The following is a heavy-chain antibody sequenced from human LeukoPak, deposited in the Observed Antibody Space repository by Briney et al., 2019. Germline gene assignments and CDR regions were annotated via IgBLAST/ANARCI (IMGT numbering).Heavy chain of an antibody. Sequence: HGGSLRLSCAASGFTFSNYGMHWVRQAPGKGLEWVAFIRFDGTNKFYADSVKGRFTISIDNSKNSLYLQMNSLRAEDTAVYYCARRAGAYTHPYDYWGQGTLVTVSS. CDR1: GFTFSNYG. V-gene: IGHV3-30*02. D-gene: IGHD3-16*01. J-gene: IGHJ4*02. CDR3: ARRAGAYTHPYDY. CDR2: IRFDGTNK.